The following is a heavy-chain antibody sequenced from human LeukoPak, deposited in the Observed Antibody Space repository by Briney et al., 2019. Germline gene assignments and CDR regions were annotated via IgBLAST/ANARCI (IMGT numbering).Heavy chain of an antibody. CDR2: VSGGKGNT. CDR1: GYIFTNYD. D-gene: IGHD6-6*01. V-gene: IGHV1-3*01. CDR3: ARAFSASSSTIDY. Sequence: ASVKVSCKTSGYIFTNYDINWVRQAPGQGLEWMGWVSGGKGNTKYSEKFQGRITITRDTSATTAYLELSSLRSEDSIVYFCARAFSASSSTIDYWGQGTLVIVSP. J-gene: IGHJ4*02.